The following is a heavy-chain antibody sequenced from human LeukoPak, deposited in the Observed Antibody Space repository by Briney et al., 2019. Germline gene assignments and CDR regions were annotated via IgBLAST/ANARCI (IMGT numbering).Heavy chain of an antibody. J-gene: IGHJ4*02. Sequence: PGGSLRLSCAASGFTFDDYGMGWVRQAPGKGLEWVSGINWNGGSTGYADSVKGRFTISRDNAKNSLYLQMNSLRAEDTALYYCARDDAAVLYSSSWFLDYWGQGNLVTVSS. CDR3: ARDDAAVLYSSSWFLDY. CDR2: INWNGGST. V-gene: IGHV3-20*04. D-gene: IGHD6-13*01. CDR1: GFTFDDYG.